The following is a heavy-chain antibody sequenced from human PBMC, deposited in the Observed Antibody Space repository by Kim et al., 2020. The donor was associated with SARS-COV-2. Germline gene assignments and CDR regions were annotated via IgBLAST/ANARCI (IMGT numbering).Heavy chain of an antibody. CDR3: VRERDGGSSSGRYFDY. V-gene: IGHV1-2*06. Sequence: ASVKVSCKASGYTFTGYYIHWVRQAPGQGLEWMGRINPNTAGTNIAQKLQGRVIMTTDTSISTAYMELSGLRSDDTAVYYCVRERDGGSSSGRYFDYWGQ. CDR1: GYTFTGYY. CDR2: INPNTAGT. J-gene: IGHJ4*02. D-gene: IGHD6-6*01.